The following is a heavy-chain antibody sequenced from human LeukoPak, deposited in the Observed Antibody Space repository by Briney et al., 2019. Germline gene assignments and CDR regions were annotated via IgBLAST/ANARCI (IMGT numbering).Heavy chain of an antibody. Sequence: PGGSLRLSCAASGFTFSSYSMNWVRQAPGKGLEWVSSISSSSSYIYYADSVKGRFTISRDNAKNSLYLQMNSLRSDDTAVYYCARNVYSSDSGGLDYWGQGTLVTVSS. CDR2: ISSSSSYI. D-gene: IGHD6-19*01. CDR1: GFTFSSYS. V-gene: IGHV3-21*04. CDR3: ARNVYSSDSGGLDY. J-gene: IGHJ4*02.